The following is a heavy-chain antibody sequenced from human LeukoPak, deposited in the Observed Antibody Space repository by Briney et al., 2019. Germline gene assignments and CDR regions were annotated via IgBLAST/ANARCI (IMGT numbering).Heavy chain of an antibody. V-gene: IGHV4-39*02. CDR3: ARDSWGQVCPFDI. CDR2: ISYGGST. J-gene: IGHJ3*02. D-gene: IGHD6-13*01. Sequence: PSETLSLTCTVSGGSISSSSYYWSWIRQPPGKGLEWIGSISYGGSTYYNPSLKSRVTISVDTSKKQFSLKLSSVTAADTAVYYCARDSWGQVCPFDIWGQGTMVTVSS. CDR1: GGSISSSSYY.